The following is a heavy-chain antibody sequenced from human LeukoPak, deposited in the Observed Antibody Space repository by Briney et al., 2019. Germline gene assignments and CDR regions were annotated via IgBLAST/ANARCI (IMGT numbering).Heavy chain of an antibody. V-gene: IGHV3-23*01. Sequence: GGSLRLSCAASGFTFSSYAMSWVRQAPGKGLEWVSTTSGGSTYYADSVKGRFTISRDNSKNTLYLQMNSLRAEDTAVYYCAKRGPSTVTYNYYFDYWGQGTLVTVSS. J-gene: IGHJ4*02. CDR3: AKRGPSTVTYNYYFDY. CDR1: GFTFSSYA. D-gene: IGHD4-17*01. CDR2: TSGGST.